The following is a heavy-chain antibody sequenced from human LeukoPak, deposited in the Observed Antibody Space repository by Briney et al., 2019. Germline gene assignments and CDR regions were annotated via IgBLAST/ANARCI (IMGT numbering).Heavy chain of an antibody. CDR1: GFTFSSYA. V-gene: IGHV3-23*01. D-gene: IGHD3-10*01. Sequence: QSGGSLRLSCAASGFTFSSYAMSWVRQAPGKGLEWVSAISGSGGSTYYADSVKGRFTISRDNSKNTLYLQMNSLRAEDTAVYYCARGSKLLWFGVGRWFDPWGQGTLVTVSS. J-gene: IGHJ5*02. CDR2: ISGSGGST. CDR3: ARGSKLLWFGVGRWFDP.